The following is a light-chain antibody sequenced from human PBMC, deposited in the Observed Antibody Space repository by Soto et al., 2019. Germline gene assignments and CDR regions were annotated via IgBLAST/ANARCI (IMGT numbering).Light chain of an antibody. J-gene: IGLJ1*01. V-gene: IGLV2-14*01. CDR1: SSDVGGYNY. CDR2: EVS. CDR3: ISYTSSSTLEGV. Sequence: QSALTQPASVSGSPGQSITISCTGTSSDVGGYNYVSWYQQHPGKAPKLMIYEVSNRPSGVSNRFSGSKSGNTASLTISGLQAEDEADYYCISYTSSSTLEGVFGTGTKLTVL.